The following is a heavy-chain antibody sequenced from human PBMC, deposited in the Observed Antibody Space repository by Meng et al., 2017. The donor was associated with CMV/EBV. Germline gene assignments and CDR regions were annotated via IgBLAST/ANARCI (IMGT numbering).Heavy chain of an antibody. J-gene: IGHJ4*02. Sequence: SRPASGFTLSSYAMILVRQAPGKGLESVSAISGSGGSTYYADSVKGRFTISRDNSKNTLYLQMNSLRAEDTAVYYCAKDLSPYSGSYLYYFDYWGQGTLVTVSS. CDR3: AKDLSPYSGSYLYYFDY. D-gene: IGHD1-26*01. CDR2: ISGSGGST. CDR1: GFTLSSYA. V-gene: IGHV3-23*01.